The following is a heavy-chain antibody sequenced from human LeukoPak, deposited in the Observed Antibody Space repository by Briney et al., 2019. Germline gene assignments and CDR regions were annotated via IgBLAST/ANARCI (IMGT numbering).Heavy chain of an antibody. CDR2: MDYSGSA. Sequence: SETLSLTCSVSGGSISDYYWSWIRLSPGTGLEWIGYMDYSGSAAYNPSLRGRVTISIDTSKNQFSLQLNSVTPEDTAVYYCAREDYGGKSGTYFDYWGQGTLVTVSS. CDR3: AREDYGGKSGTYFDY. CDR1: GGSISDYY. J-gene: IGHJ4*02. V-gene: IGHV4-59*12. D-gene: IGHD4-23*01.